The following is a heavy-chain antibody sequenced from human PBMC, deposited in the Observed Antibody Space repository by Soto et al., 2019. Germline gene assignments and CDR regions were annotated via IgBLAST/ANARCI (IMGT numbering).Heavy chain of an antibody. J-gene: IGHJ3*01. V-gene: IGHV3-74*01. Sequence: GSLRLSCGASGFTFSYYWMHWVRQTKGKGLVWVSRIHSDGSSTTYADFVKGRFIISRDNARNTVDLQMNSVRVLYMAVYYCARGVRGAFDLWGQRSVVTVSS. D-gene: IGHD1-26*01. CDR1: GFTFSYYW. CDR2: IHSDGSST. CDR3: ARGVRGAFDL.